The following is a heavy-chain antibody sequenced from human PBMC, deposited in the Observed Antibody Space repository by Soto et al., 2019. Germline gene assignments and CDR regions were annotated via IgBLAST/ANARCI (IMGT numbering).Heavy chain of an antibody. CDR1: GYSFTSYW. Sequence: GESLKISCKGSGYSFTSYWIGWVRQMPGKGLEWMGIIYPGDSDTRYSPSFQGQVTISADKSISTAYLQWSSLRASDTAMYYCARGGREYSCAPLQFDPWGQGTLVTVSS. CDR3: ARGGREYSCAPLQFDP. D-gene: IGHD6-6*01. CDR2: IYPGDSDT. J-gene: IGHJ5*02. V-gene: IGHV5-51*01.